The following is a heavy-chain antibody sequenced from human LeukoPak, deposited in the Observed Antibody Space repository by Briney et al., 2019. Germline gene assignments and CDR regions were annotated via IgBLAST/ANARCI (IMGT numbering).Heavy chain of an antibody. D-gene: IGHD6-13*01. Sequence: AGSLRLSCAASGFTVSNNYMSWVRQAPGKRLEWVSIIYSGGSTYYADSVRGRFSISRNNSKNTLYLQMNSLRADDTAVYYCARGLQQQLGWLDPWGQGTLVTVSS. CDR3: ARGLQQQLGWLDP. CDR2: IYSGGST. V-gene: IGHV3-53*04. CDR1: GFTVSNNY. J-gene: IGHJ5*02.